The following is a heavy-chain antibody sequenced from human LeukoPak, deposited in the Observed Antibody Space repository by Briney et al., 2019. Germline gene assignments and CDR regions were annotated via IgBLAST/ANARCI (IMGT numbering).Heavy chain of an antibody. D-gene: IGHD3-3*01. J-gene: IGHJ6*03. CDR2: INHSGSN. Sequence: SETLSLTCAVYGGSFSGYYWSWIRQPPGKGLEWIGEINHSGSNNYNPSLKSRVTISVDTSKNQFSLKLSSVTAADTAVYYCARGHTIFGVARPYSYYYYMDVWGKGTTVTVSS. CDR1: GGSFSGYY. V-gene: IGHV4-34*01. CDR3: ARGHTIFGVARPYSYYYYMDV.